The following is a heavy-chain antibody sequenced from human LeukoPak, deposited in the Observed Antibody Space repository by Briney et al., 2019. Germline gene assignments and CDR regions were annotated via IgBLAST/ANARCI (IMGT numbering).Heavy chain of an antibody. CDR1: GYTFTSYG. CDR3: ARVDCSGGSCYGPNWFDP. D-gene: IGHD2-15*01. CDR2: ISAYNGNT. J-gene: IGHJ5*02. Sequence: ASVKVSCKASGYTFTSYGISWVRQAPGQGLEWMGWISAYNGNTNYAQKLQGRVTMTTDTSTSTAYMELRSLRSDDTAVYYCARVDCSGGSCYGPNWFDPWGQGTLVTVSS. V-gene: IGHV1-18*01.